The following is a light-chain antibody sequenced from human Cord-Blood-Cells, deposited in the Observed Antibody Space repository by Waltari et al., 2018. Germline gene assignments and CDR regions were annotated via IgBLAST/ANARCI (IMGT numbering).Light chain of an antibody. CDR2: AAS. J-gene: IGKJ3*01. Sequence: DIQMTQSPSSLSASVGDRVTITCRASQSISSYLNWYQQKPGKAPKLLIYAASSLQCGVPTRYSGSGSGTDFTFTISSLQPEDFAAYYCQQSYSTPFTFGPGTKVDI. CDR3: QQSYSTPFT. CDR1: QSISSY. V-gene: IGKV1-39*01.